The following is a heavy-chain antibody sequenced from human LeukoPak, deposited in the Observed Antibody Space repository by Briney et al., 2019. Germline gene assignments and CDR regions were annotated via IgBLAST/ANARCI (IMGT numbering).Heavy chain of an antibody. CDR3: ARDGGLIAEVIMKVGGSEGSFDY. D-gene: IGHD3-22*01. CDR1: GYIFSHYY. J-gene: IGHJ4*02. V-gene: IGHV1-2*02. CDR2: INPYSGGT. Sequence: EASVKVSCKTSGYIFSHYYINWLRQAPGQGLEWMGWINPYSGGTKHAQKFQGRVTMTRDTSINTAYMELSSLRSDDTAVYYCARDGGLIAEVIMKVGGSEGSFDYWGQGTLVTVSS.